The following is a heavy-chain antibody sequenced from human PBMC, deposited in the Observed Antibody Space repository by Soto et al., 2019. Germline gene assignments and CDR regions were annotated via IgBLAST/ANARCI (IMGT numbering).Heavy chain of an antibody. CDR1: EFTFSSDS. CDR3: ARDRYCSSTSCYGHAFDI. CDR2: ISSSSSYI. Sequence: EGSLRLSCAASEFTFSSDSMNWVRQAPGKGLEWVSSISSSSSYIYYADSVKGRFTISRDNAKNSLYLQMNSLRAEDTAVYYCARDRYCSSTSCYGHAFDIWGQGTMVTVSS. D-gene: IGHD2-2*01. J-gene: IGHJ3*02. V-gene: IGHV3-21*01.